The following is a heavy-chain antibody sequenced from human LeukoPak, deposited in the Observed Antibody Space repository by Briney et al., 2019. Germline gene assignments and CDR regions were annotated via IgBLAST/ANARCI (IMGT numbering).Heavy chain of an antibody. CDR3: ATEPIETMVRGVSGDY. Sequence: GGSLRLSCAASGFTFSSYEMNWVRQAPGKGLEWVSYISSSGSTIYYADSVKGRFTISRDNAKNSLYLQMNSLRAEDTAAYYCATEPIETMVRGVSGDYWGQGTLVTVSS. J-gene: IGHJ4*02. CDR1: GFTFSSYE. D-gene: IGHD3-10*01. CDR2: ISSSGSTI. V-gene: IGHV3-48*03.